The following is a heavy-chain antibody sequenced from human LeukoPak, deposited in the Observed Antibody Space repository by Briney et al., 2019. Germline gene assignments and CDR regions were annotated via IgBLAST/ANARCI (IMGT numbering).Heavy chain of an antibody. Sequence: PGGSLRLSCAASGFTFSSYSMNWVRLAPGPGREGVSYISSSGTTIPYADSGKGRFTISRDDAKNALYLQMSSLRAEDTAVYYCAREGQIRFPPFDYWGQGTLVTVSS. J-gene: IGHJ4*02. CDR1: GFTFSSYS. CDR2: ISSSGTTI. CDR3: AREGQIRFPPFDY. V-gene: IGHV3-48*03. D-gene: IGHD4-17*01.